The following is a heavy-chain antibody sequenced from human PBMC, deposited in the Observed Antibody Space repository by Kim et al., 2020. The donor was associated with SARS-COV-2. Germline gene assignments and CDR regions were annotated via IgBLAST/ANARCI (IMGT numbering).Heavy chain of an antibody. D-gene: IGHD4-17*01. V-gene: IGHV7-4-1*02. Sequence: ASVKVSCKASGYTFTSYAMNWVRQAPGQGLEWMGWINTNTGNPTYAQGFTGRFVFSLDTSVSTAYLQISSLKAEDTAVYYCARDPQHDYGDKTHEIDYWGQGTLVTVSS. CDR2: INTNTGNP. CDR3: ARDPQHDYGDKTHEIDY. J-gene: IGHJ4*02. CDR1: GYTFTSYA.